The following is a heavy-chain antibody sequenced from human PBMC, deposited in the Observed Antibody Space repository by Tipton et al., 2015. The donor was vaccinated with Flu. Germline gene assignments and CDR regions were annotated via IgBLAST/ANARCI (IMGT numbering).Heavy chain of an antibody. Sequence: LVQSSETLSLTCTVSGDSISSYYWSWIRQPAGKGLEWIGRIYTSGSTNYNASLKSRVTMSVDTSKNQFSLKLSSVTVADTAVYYCARDYLLGDLSFFDNWGQGTLVTVSS. CDR1: GDSISSYY. V-gene: IGHV4-4*07. CDR3: ARDYLLGDLSFFDN. CDR2: IYTSGST. J-gene: IGHJ4*02. D-gene: IGHD3-16*02.